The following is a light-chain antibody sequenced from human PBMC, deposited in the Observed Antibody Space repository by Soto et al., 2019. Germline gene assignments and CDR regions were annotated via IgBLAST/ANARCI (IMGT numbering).Light chain of an antibody. V-gene: IGLV2-14*01. CDR2: EVS. Sequence: QSALTQPASVSGSPGKSITFSCTGTSSDIGGYNYVSWYQQHPGKAPKLMIYEVSNRPSGVSDRFSGSKSGNTASLTISGLQAEDEADYYCHSYTSSTTHYVFGTGTKLTVL. CDR3: HSYTSSTTHYV. J-gene: IGLJ1*01. CDR1: SSDIGGYNY.